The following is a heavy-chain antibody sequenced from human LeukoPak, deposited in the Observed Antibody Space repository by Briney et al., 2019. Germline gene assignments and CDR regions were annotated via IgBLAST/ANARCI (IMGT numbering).Heavy chain of an antibody. Sequence: PGGSLRLSCAVSGFSITNYWMTWVRQAPGKGLEWVANIKGDGREKYYVDSVKGRFTISRDNDKNYLYLQMNSLRDEDTGVYCCVIQAWVSWGQGTLVTVSS. J-gene: IGHJ5*02. CDR2: IKGDGREK. D-gene: IGHD3-16*01. V-gene: IGHV3-7*01. CDR3: VIQAWVS. CDR1: GFSITNYW.